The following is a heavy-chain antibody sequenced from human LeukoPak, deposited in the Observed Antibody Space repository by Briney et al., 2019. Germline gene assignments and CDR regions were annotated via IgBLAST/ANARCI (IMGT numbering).Heavy chain of an antibody. J-gene: IGHJ4*02. V-gene: IGHV3-7*01. Sequence: GGSLRLSCTASGFTFSDYWMTWVRQAPGKGPEWAANIKQDGSQRYYVDSVRGRFTISRDNAKNSLFLQMNGLRAEDTAVYYCARRGGSSSRRSPIDYWGQGTLVTVSS. CDR2: IKQDGSQR. D-gene: IGHD6-6*01. CDR1: GFTFSDYW. CDR3: ARRGGSSSRRSPIDY.